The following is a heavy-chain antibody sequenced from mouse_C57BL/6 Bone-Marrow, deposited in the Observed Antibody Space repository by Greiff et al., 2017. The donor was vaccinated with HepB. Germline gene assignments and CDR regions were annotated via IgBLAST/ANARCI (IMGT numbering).Heavy chain of an antibody. Sequence: QVQLQQPGAELVKPGASVKMSCKASGYTFTSYWITWVKQRPGQGLEWVGDIYPGSGSTNYNEKFKSKATLTVDTSYSTAYMQLSSLTSEDSAVYYCARRKLGFDYWGQGTTLTVSS. V-gene: IGHV1-55*01. J-gene: IGHJ2*01. CDR2: IYPGSGST. CDR3: ARRKLGFDY. CDR1: GYTFTSYW.